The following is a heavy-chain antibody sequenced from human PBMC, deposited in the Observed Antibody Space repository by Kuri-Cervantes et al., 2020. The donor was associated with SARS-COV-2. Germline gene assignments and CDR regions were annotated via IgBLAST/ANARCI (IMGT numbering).Heavy chain of an antibody. Sequence: GGSLRLSCAASGFTFSDYYMSWIRQAPGKGLEWVSYISSSGSTIYYADSVKGRFTISRDNAKNSLYLQMNSLRAEDTAVYYCARLHLKFSNWNDEGSAFDIWGQGTMVTVSS. CDR1: GFTFSDYY. D-gene: IGHD1-1*01. V-gene: IGHV3-11*04. CDR3: ARLHLKFSNWNDEGSAFDI. J-gene: IGHJ3*02. CDR2: ISSSGSTI.